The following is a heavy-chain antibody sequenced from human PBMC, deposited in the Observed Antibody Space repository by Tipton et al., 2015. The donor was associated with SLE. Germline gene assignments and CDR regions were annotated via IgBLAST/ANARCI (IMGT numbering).Heavy chain of an antibody. Sequence: TLSLTCTVSGGSISSSSYYWGWIRQPPGKGLEWIGYIYYSGSTNYNPSLKSRVTISVDTSKNQFSLKLSSVTAADTAVYYCARALGIAVAGIMDVWGQGTTVTVPS. D-gene: IGHD6-19*01. J-gene: IGHJ6*02. CDR3: ARALGIAVAGIMDV. CDR2: IYYSGST. CDR1: GGSISSSSYY. V-gene: IGHV4-61*05.